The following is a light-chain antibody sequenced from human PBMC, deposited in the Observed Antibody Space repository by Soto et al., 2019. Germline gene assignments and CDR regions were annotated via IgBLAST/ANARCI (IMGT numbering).Light chain of an antibody. CDR1: ESFNR. V-gene: IGLV2-23*01. Sequence: ALTQPASVSGSAGQSITISCTGESFNRVSWYQQHPGEAPKLIIYEDTKRPSGISHRFSASKSGNMASLTISGLQAEDEADYHCCSYAGSNTVIFGGGTKLTV. CDR3: CSYAGSNTVI. J-gene: IGLJ2*01. CDR2: EDT.